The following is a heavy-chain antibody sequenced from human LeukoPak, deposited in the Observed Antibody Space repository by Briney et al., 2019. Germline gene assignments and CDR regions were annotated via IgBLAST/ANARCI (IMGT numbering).Heavy chain of an antibody. Sequence: SSETLSLTCAVYGGSFSGYYWSWIRQPPGKGLEWIGYIYYSGSTNYNPSLKSRVTISVDTSKNQFSLKLSSVTAADTAVYYCARRRGYSYDNWYFDLWGRGTLVTVSS. V-gene: IGHV4-59*08. D-gene: IGHD5-18*01. CDR3: ARRRGYSYDNWYFDL. J-gene: IGHJ2*01. CDR1: GGSFSGYY. CDR2: IYYSGST.